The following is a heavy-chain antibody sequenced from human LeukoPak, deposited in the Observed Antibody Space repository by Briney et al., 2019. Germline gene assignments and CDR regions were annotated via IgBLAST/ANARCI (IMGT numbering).Heavy chain of an antibody. V-gene: IGHV4-39*01. D-gene: IGHD3-10*01. J-gene: IGHJ2*01. Sequence: SETLSLTCAVYGGSFSGYYWGWIRQPPGKGLEWIGSIYYSGRTYYNPSLKSRATISVDTSKNQFSLKLSSVTAADTAVYYCVRTFDYYASGSPDDWSFDLWGRGTLVTVSS. CDR3: VRTFDYYASGSPDDWSFDL. CDR1: GGSFSGYY. CDR2: IYYSGRT.